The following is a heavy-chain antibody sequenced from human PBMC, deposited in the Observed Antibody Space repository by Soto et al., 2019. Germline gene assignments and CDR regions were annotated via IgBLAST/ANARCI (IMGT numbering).Heavy chain of an antibody. CDR1: GYTFTSYA. J-gene: IGHJ6*03. D-gene: IGHD3-3*01. CDR3: ASGYDFWSGGAYMDV. Sequence: QVLLVQSGAEVKKPGASVKVSCKASGYTFTSYAMHWVRQAPGQRLEWMGWINAGNGNTKYSQKLQGRVTITRDTSASTAYMELSSLRSEDTAVYYCASGYDFWSGGAYMDVWGKGTTVTVSS. CDR2: INAGNGNT. V-gene: IGHV1-3*01.